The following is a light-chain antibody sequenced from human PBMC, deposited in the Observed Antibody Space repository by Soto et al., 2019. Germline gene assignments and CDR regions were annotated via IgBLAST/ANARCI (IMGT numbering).Light chain of an antibody. Sequence: DIQMTQSPSTLSASVGDRVTITCRASQSISSWLAWYQQKPGKAPKLLIYKASSLESGVPSRFSGSGSGTEFTLTISSLQPDDFATYYCLQYNSYFRTFGQGTKVDIK. V-gene: IGKV1-5*03. CDR2: KAS. CDR3: LQYNSYFRT. CDR1: QSISSW. J-gene: IGKJ1*01.